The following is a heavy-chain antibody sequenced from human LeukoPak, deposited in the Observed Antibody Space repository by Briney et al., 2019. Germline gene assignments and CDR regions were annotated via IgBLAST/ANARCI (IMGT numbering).Heavy chain of an antibody. CDR2: ISHDGII. CDR3: ARDWVYKIDY. V-gene: IGHV3-74*01. CDR1: GFAFSSYV. Sequence: GGSLRLSCETAGFAFSSYVMHWVRRTPGKGLVWVSRISHDGIISYADSVKGRFTISRDNAKNTLILQMNSLRVEDTAVYYCARDWVYKIDYWGRGTLVTVSS. D-gene: IGHD5-24*01. J-gene: IGHJ4*02.